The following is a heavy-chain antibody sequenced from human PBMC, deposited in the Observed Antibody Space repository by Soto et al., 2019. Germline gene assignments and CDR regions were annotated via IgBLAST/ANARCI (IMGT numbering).Heavy chain of an antibody. D-gene: IGHD2-21*02. J-gene: IGHJ4*02. Sequence: ASVKVSCKTSGYTFTAYYINWVRQAPGQGPEWMGWIDPKTGGTKYAQNFQGRVTLTGDTSITTAYIELSRLTSDDTAVYYCARQLAYCGGDCYTEPIDYWGQGTLVTVSS. CDR3: ARQLAYCGGDCYTEPIDY. V-gene: IGHV1-2*02. CDR1: GYTFTAYY. CDR2: IDPKTGGT.